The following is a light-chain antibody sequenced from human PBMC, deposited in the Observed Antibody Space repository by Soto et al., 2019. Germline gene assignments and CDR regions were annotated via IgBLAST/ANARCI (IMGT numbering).Light chain of an antibody. CDR2: DAS. Sequence: DIQMTQSPSTLSASVGDRVTITCRASQSISSWLAWYQQKPGKAPKLLIYDASDLETGVPSRFCGSGSGTGFTFPISSLQPEDFATYYCQQYESLPLTFGQGTRLGIK. V-gene: IGKV1-33*01. CDR3: QQYESLPLT. J-gene: IGKJ5*01. CDR1: QSISSW.